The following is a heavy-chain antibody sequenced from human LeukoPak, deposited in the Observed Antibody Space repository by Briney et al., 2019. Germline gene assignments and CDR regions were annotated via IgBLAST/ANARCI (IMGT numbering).Heavy chain of an antibody. V-gene: IGHV3-64D*06. CDR2: ISSNGGST. CDR3: VKDLMVRGAPIGLFDY. D-gene: IGHD3-10*01. CDR1: GFTFSSYA. J-gene: IGHJ4*02. Sequence: GGSLRLSCSASGFTFSSYAMHWARQAPGKGLEYVSAISSNGGSTYYADSVKGRFTISRDNSKNTLYLQMSSLRAEDTAVYYCVKDLMVRGAPIGLFDYWGQGTLVTVSS.